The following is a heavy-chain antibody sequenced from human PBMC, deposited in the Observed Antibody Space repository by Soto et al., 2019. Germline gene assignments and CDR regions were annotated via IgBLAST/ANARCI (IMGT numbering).Heavy chain of an antibody. CDR1: GFTFSSYG. CDR2: IWYDGSNK. D-gene: IGHD3-9*01. J-gene: IGHJ6*02. CDR3: ARDLYDILTGYSPGSPYYYYYGMDV. Sequence: GGSLRLSCAASGFTFSSYGMHWVRQAPGKGLEWVAVIWYDGSNKYYADSVKGRFTISRDNSKNTLYLQMNSLRAEDTAVYYCARDLYDILTGYSPGSPYYYYYGMDVWGQGTTVTVSS. V-gene: IGHV3-33*01.